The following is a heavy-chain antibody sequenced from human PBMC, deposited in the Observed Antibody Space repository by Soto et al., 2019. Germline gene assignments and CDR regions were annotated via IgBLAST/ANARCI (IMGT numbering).Heavy chain of an antibody. D-gene: IGHD3-9*01. J-gene: IGHJ5*02. CDR1: GYTFTSYG. Sequence: ASVKVSCKASGYTFTSYGISWVRQAPGQGLEWMGWISAYNGNTNYAQKLQGRVTMTTDTSTSTAYMELRSLGSDDTAVYYCARIPSPDYDVVSGFYLLDRFDTWGQGSPVTVSS. V-gene: IGHV1-18*01. CDR3: ARIPSPDYDVVSGFYLLDRFDT. CDR2: ISAYNGNT.